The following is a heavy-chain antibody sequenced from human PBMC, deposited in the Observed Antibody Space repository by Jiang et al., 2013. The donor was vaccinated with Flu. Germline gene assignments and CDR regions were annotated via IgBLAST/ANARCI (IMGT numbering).Heavy chain of an antibody. V-gene: IGHV1-3*01. Sequence: SGAEVKKPGASVKVSCKASGYTFTNYAVHWVRQAPGQRPEWMGWINAGDGNTHFSQKFQGRVTITRDTSASTAYMELSSLRSEDTAVYYCARSNVVVTGGMHHFDYVGPGTLLSASS. J-gene: IGHJ4*03. D-gene: IGHD2-2*01. CDR3: ARSNVVVTGGMHHFDY. CDR1: GYTFTNYA. CDR2: INAGDGNT.